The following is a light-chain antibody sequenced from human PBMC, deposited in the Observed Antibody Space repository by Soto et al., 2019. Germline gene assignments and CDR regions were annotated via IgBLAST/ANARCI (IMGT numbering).Light chain of an antibody. CDR2: EVS. V-gene: IGLV2-14*01. J-gene: IGLJ1*01. Sequence: QSVLTQPASVSGSPGQSITISCTGTSGDVGGYIYVSWYQQHPGKAPKLMIYEVSYRPSGVSNRFSGSKSGNTASLTISGLQAEDEADYYCSSYTSGTTPLVFGTGTKGTVL. CDR3: SSYTSGTTPLV. CDR1: SGDVGGYIY.